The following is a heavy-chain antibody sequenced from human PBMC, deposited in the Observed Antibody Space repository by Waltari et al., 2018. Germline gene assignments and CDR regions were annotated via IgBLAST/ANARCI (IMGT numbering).Heavy chain of an antibody. V-gene: IGHV4-4*07. J-gene: IGHJ5*02. D-gene: IGHD2-2*01. CDR1: GGPITTHY. CDR3: ARDRSASYVKDWFDP. CDR2: MYHSGGS. Sequence: QVQLQESGPGLVRPSETLSLTCTVSGGPITTHYWSWLRHPAGKGREWIGRMYHSGGSTYNPSFKSRVTMSVDTSKNQFSLRLSSVTAADTAVYYCARDRSASYVKDWFDPWGQGTLVTVSS.